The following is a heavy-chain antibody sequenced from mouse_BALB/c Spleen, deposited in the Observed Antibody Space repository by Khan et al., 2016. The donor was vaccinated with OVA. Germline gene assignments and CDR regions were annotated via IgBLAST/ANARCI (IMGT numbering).Heavy chain of an antibody. Sequence: EVQLVESGPGLVIPSQSLSLTCTVTGYSITSDYAWNWIRQFPGNKLEWMGYISSSGSTNYNPALKSRISITRDTSKNQFFLQLNSVTTEDTATYYCARDGSRYNYAMDYWGQGTSVTVSS. CDR1: GYSITSDYA. J-gene: IGHJ4*01. CDR2: ISSSGST. D-gene: IGHD2-3*01. CDR3: ARDGSRYNYAMDY. V-gene: IGHV3-2*02.